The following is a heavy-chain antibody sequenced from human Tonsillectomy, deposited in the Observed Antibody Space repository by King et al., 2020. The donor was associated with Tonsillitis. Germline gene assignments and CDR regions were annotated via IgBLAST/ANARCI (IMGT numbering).Heavy chain of an antibody. Sequence: VQLVESGGGLVQPGGSLRLSCSASGFIFTTYVMHWVRQAPGKGLEYVSTINTHATSTNYADSGRGRFTVSRDNSKSTLYLKMNSLRSDDTALYYCVEWKSSGWSYDALDIWGQETMVTVSS. CDR2: INTHATST. J-gene: IGHJ3*02. CDR3: VEWKSSGWSYDALDI. D-gene: IGHD6-19*01. V-gene: IGHV3-64D*06. CDR1: GFIFTTYV.